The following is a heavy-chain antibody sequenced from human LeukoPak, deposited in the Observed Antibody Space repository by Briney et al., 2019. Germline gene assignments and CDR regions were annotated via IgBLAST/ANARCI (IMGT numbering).Heavy chain of an antibody. CDR1: GGSISSSNW. D-gene: IGHD6-13*01. CDR3: ARIHSSSAYYFDY. Sequence: PSGTLSLTCAVSGGSISSSNWWSWVRQPPGKGLEWIGEIYHSGSTNYNPSLKSRVTISVDKSKNQFSLKLSSVTAADTAAYYCARIHSSSAYYFDYWGQGTLVTVSS. V-gene: IGHV4-4*02. CDR2: IYHSGST. J-gene: IGHJ4*02.